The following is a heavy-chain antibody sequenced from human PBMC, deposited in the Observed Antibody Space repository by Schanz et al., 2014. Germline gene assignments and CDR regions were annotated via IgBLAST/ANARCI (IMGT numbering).Heavy chain of an antibody. CDR2: ISNDGSIK. CDR1: GFTFSSYA. V-gene: IGHV3-30-3*01. CDR3: ARANYRRKINFDY. D-gene: IGHD3-10*01. J-gene: IGHJ4*02. Sequence: VQLLESGGGLVQPGGSLRLSCAASGFTFSSYAMHWVRQAPGKGLEWVALISNDGSIKYYADSVEGRFTISRDNSKNTLYLQMNSLRAEDTAVYYCARANYRRKINFDYWGRGTLVTVSS.